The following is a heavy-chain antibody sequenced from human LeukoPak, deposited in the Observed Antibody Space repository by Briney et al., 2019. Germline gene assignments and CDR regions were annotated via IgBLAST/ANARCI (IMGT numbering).Heavy chain of an antibody. Sequence: SETLSLTCTVSGGSISSSSYYWGWIRQPPGKGLEWIGSISYSGSTYYNPSLRSRVTISVDTSKNQFSLKLSSVTAADTAVYYCARVGRMVRGVIISRGWFDPWGQGTLVTVSS. D-gene: IGHD3-10*01. CDR2: ISYSGST. CDR3: ARVGRMVRGVIISRGWFDP. V-gene: IGHV4-39*07. CDR1: GGSISSSSYY. J-gene: IGHJ5*02.